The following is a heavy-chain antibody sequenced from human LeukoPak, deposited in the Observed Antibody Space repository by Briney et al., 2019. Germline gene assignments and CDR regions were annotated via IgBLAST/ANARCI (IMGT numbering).Heavy chain of an antibody. CDR3: ARGRVTMVRGDYYYYMDV. V-gene: IGHV3-74*01. Sequence: GGSLRLSCAASGFTFSSYWMHWVRHAPGKGLVWVSRITSDGSSTSYADSVKGRFTTSRDNAKNTLYLQMNSLRAEDTAVYYCARGRVTMVRGDYYYYMDVWGKGTTVTVSS. D-gene: IGHD3-10*01. CDR2: ITSDGSST. CDR1: GFTFSSYW. J-gene: IGHJ6*03.